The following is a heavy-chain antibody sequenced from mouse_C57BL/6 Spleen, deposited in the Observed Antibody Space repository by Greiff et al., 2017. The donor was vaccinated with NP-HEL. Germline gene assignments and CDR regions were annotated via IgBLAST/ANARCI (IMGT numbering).Heavy chain of an antibody. D-gene: IGHD1-1*01. J-gene: IGHJ3*01. CDR3: ARAYGSSYGFAY. CDR1: GYTFTSYW. CDR2: IHPNSGST. Sequence: VQLQQSGAELVKPGASVKLSCKASGYTFTSYWMHWVKQRPGQGLEWIGMIHPNSGSTNYNEKFKSKATLTVDKSSSTAYMQLSSLTSEDSAVYYCARAYGSSYGFAYWGQGTLVTVSA. V-gene: IGHV1-64*01.